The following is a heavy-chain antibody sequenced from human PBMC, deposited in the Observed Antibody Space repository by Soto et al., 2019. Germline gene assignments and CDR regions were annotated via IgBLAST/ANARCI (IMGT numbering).Heavy chain of an antibody. CDR2: IVVGSGNT. CDR1: GFTFTSSA. J-gene: IGHJ3*02. Sequence: SVKVSCKASGFTFTSSAMQWVRQARGQRLEWIGWIVVGSGNTNYAQKFQERVTITRDMSTSTAYMELSSLRSEDTAVYYCAADRSPTVTTSDAFDIWGQGTMVTVS. CDR3: AADRSPTVTTSDAFDI. V-gene: IGHV1-58*02. D-gene: IGHD4-17*01.